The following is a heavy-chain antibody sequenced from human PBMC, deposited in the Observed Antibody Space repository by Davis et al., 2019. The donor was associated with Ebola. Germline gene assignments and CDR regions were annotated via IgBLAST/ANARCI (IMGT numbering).Heavy chain of an antibody. CDR1: GFTFTANS. CDR3: VRASSGSYYSVFDN. V-gene: IGHV3-48*02. Sequence: GESLKISCITSGFTFTANSMNWVRQAPGKGLEWISYISSSGGTTYYADFVQGRFTISRDNAKKSLYLQMNSLRDEDTAVYYCVRASSGSYYSVFDNWGQGSLVTV. D-gene: IGHD1-26*01. J-gene: IGHJ4*02. CDR2: ISSSGGTT.